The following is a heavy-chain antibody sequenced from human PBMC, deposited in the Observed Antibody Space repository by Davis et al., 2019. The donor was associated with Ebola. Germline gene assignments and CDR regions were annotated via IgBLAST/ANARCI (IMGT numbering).Heavy chain of an antibody. CDR2: IIPILGIA. D-gene: IGHD2-15*01. J-gene: IGHJ4*02. Sequence: SVTVSCKASGGTFSSYTISWVRQAPGQGLEWMGRIIPILGIANYAQKFQGRVTITADKSTSTAYMELSSLRSEDTAVYYCARAGGYCSGGSCYSEDYWGQGTLVTVSS. V-gene: IGHV1-69*02. CDR3: ARAGGYCSGGSCYSEDY. CDR1: GGTFSSYT.